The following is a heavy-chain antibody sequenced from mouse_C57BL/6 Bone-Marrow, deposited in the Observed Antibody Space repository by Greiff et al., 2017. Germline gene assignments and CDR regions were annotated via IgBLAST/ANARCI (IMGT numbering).Heavy chain of an antibody. CDR1: GYTFTDYY. V-gene: IGHV1-26*01. D-gene: IGHD1-1*01. CDR2: INPNNGGT. Sequence: VQLQQSGPELVKPGASVKISCKASGYTFTDYYMNWVKQSHGKSLEWIGDINPNNGGTSYNQKFKGKATLTVDKSSSTAYMELRSLTSEDSAVYYCARIYYYGSLDYWGQGTTLTVSS. CDR3: ARIYYYGSLDY. J-gene: IGHJ2*01.